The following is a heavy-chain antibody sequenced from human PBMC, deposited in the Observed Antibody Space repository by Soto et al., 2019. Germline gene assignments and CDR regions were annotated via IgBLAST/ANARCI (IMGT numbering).Heavy chain of an antibody. CDR2: ISGSGGST. D-gene: IGHD3-16*02. Sequence: PGGSLRLSCAASGFTFSSYAMGWVRQAPGKGLEWVSAISGSGGSTYYADSVKGRFTISRDNSKNTLYLQMNSLRAEDTAVYYFAKDVNNWGSYLTFDYWGQGTLVTVSS. V-gene: IGHV3-23*01. CDR1: GFTFSSYA. CDR3: AKDVNNWGSYLTFDY. J-gene: IGHJ4*02.